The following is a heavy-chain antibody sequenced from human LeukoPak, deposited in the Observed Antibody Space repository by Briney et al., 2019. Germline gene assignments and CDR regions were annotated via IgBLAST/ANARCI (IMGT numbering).Heavy chain of an antibody. D-gene: IGHD6-19*01. CDR2: ISSSSSYT. CDR1: GFTFRDYY. J-gene: IGHJ4*02. V-gene: IGHV3-11*06. CDR3: ARDRAVAGTADMDY. Sequence: SGGSLRLSCAASGFTFRDYYMSWIRHAPGKGLEWVSYISSSSSYTNYADSVKGRFTIYRDSAKNSLYLQMNSLRAEDTAVYYCARDRAVAGTADMDYWGQGTLVTVSS.